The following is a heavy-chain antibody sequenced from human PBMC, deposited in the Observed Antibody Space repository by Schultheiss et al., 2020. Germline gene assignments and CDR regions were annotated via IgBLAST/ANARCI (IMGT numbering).Heavy chain of an antibody. CDR3: ARDRSTSCYSCYGMDV. CDR1: GGSISSSNW. J-gene: IGHJ6*02. CDR2: IYHSGST. V-gene: IGHV4-4*02. Sequence: SETLSLTCAVSGGSISSSNWWSWVRQPPGKGLEWIGEIYHSGSTNYNPSLKSRVTISVDKSKNQFSLKLSSVTAADTAVYYCARDRSTSCYSCYGMDVWGQGTTGTVSS. D-gene: IGHD2-2*01.